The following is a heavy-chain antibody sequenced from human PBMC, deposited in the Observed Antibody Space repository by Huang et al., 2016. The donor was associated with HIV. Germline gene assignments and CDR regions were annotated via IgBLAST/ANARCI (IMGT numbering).Heavy chain of an antibody. D-gene: IGHD3-16*01. CDR1: GYIFSAYY. Sequence: QVQLVQSGAEVRRPGASVRVSCKASGYIFSAYYIHWMRQVPGQGLGWMWWINPNNGLTDSPQKFKDRITMTIDTAIDTVYMEVRRLRYGDTAVYYCGRVPLITSDYELLDYFYHGMDVWGQGTTVTVS. CDR2: INPNNGLT. CDR3: GRVPLITSDYELLDYFYHGMDV. V-gene: IGHV1-2*02. J-gene: IGHJ6*02.